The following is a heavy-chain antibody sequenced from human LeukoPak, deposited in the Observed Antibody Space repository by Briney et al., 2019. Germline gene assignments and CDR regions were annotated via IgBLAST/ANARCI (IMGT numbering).Heavy chain of an antibody. CDR3: ASSQWLSYYYYYMDV. CDR2: IYHSGST. J-gene: IGHJ6*03. Sequence: SETLSLTCTVSGGSISSYYWSWIRQPPGKGLEWIGYIYHSGSTKYNPSLKSRVTISVDTSKNQFSLKLSSVTAADTAVYYCASSQWLSYYYYYMDVWGKGTTVTVSS. CDR1: GGSISSYY. D-gene: IGHD6-19*01. V-gene: IGHV4-59*01.